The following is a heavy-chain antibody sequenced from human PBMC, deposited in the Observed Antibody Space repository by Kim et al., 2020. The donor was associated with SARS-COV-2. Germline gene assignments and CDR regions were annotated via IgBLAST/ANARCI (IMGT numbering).Heavy chain of an antibody. Sequence: ASVKVSCKASGYTFTSYYMHWVRQAPGQGLEWMGIINPSGGSTSYAQKFQGRVTMTRDTSTSTVYMELSSLRSEDTAVYYCARMKPLIAVAGQGWFDPWGQGTLVTVSS. CDR1: GYTFTSYY. CDR2: INPSGGST. J-gene: IGHJ5*02. D-gene: IGHD6-19*01. CDR3: ARMKPLIAVAGQGWFDP. V-gene: IGHV1-46*01.